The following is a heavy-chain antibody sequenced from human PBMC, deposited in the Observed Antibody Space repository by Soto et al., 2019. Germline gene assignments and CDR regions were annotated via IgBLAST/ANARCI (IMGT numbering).Heavy chain of an antibody. V-gene: IGHV3-30*03. CDR2: ISYDGRNK. D-gene: IGHD2-2*01. CDR3: ARRASPRSVDY. Sequence: GGSLRLSCAASGFTFSSYDMHWVRQAPGKGLEWVAVISYDGRNKYYADSVKGRLTISRDNSKNTLFLQMNSLRTEDTAVYYCARRASPRSVDYWGQGTLVTVSS. CDR1: GFTFSSYD. J-gene: IGHJ4*02.